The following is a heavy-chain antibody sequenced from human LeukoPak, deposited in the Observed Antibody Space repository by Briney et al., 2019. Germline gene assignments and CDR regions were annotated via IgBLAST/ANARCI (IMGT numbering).Heavy chain of an antibody. J-gene: IGHJ6*02. D-gene: IGHD3-22*01. CDR2: ISSSSSYI. V-gene: IGHV3-21*01. CDR1: GFTFSTYS. CDR3: ARMPARYYYDSSGYGMDV. Sequence: PGGSLRLSCAASGFTFSTYSMNWVRQAPGKGLEWVSSISSSSSYIYYADSVKGRFTNSRDNAKNSLYLQMNSLRAEDTVVYYCARMPARYYYDSSGYGMDVWGQGTTVTVSS.